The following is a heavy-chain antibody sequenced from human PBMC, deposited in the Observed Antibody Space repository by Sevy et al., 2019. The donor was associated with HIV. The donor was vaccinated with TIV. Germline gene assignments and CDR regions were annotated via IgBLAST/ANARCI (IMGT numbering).Heavy chain of an antibody. V-gene: IGHV3-49*03. D-gene: IGHD3-9*01. CDR2: ITRNSYEAYGGTT. J-gene: IGHJ4*02. CDR1: GFTLDDYA. CDR3: TRGLVTADTPEYYFDY. Sequence: GGSLRLSCTTSGFTLDDYAMSWFRQAPGMGLEWVAFITRNSYEAYGGTTDYAASVKGRFIISRDDSKSVAYLQMNSLKTDDTAVYYCTRGLVTADTPEYYFDYWGQGTLVTVSS.